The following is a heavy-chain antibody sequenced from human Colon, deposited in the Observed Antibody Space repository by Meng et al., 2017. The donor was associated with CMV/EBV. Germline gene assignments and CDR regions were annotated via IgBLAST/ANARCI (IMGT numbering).Heavy chain of an antibody. CDR3: TRGQGILYA. Sequence: GESLKISCEASGFTFSDFWMSWVRQVPGKGLEWVANIKRDGTEKNYAVGVKGRFTISRDNAKNSLFLHMNGLSDEDTGVYHCTRGQGILYAWGQGTLVTVSS. D-gene: IGHD2-8*01. CDR2: IKRDGTEK. V-gene: IGHV3-7*01. CDR1: GFTFSDFW. J-gene: IGHJ5*02.